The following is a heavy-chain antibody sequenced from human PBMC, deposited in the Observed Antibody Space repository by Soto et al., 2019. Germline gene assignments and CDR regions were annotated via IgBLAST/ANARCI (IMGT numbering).Heavy chain of an antibody. V-gene: IGHV4-34*01. CDR1: GGSFSDYY. CDR3: ARGSSQNWFDP. J-gene: IGHJ5*02. CDR2: INHSGTT. Sequence: SETLSLTCAVYGGSFSDYYWSWIRQPPGKGLEWIGEINHSGTTNYNPSLKSRVTISVDMPKNQFSLKLSSVTAADTALYYCARGSSQNWFDPWGQGALVTVS.